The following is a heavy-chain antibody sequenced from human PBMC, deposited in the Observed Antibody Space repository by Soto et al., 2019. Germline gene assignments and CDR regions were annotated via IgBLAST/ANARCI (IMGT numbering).Heavy chain of an antibody. Sequence: QVQLVQSGSEVKKPGSSVRVSCKTSRDTFSIYTISWVRQAPGQGLEWMGRVLPFLDITSYSQRFQGRVTITADRSTTTAYMELTSLRSEDTAVYYCARDRDNSNWPNFDSWGQGTLVTVSS. CDR1: RDTFSIYT. V-gene: IGHV1-69*02. CDR2: VLPFLDIT. J-gene: IGHJ4*02. D-gene: IGHD6-13*01. CDR3: ARDRDNSNWPNFDS.